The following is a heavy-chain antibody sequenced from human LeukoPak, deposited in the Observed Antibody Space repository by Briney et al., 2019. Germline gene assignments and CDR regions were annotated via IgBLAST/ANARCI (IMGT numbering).Heavy chain of an antibody. CDR1: GGSISSSSYY. CDR2: IYYSGST. J-gene: IGHJ4*02. D-gene: IGHD6-13*01. Sequence: PSETLSLTCTVSGGSISSSSYYWGWIRQPPGKGLEWIGSIYYSGSTNYNPSLKSRVTISVDTSKNQFSLKLSSVTAADTAVYYCARSRYSSSWYYFDYWGQGTLVTVSS. CDR3: ARSRYSSSWYYFDY. V-gene: IGHV4-39*07.